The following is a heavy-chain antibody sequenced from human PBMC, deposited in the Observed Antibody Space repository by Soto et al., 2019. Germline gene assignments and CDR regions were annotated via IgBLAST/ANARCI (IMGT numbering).Heavy chain of an antibody. Sequence: QVQLVQSGAEVKKPGSSVKVSCKASGGTFSSYAINWVRQAPGQGLEWMGGVIPIFATADYAQQFQGRVTTTADESTSKAHMGLSSLRSEETAVYYCARCLCWVNYCHGMDVWSQGTTVIVSS. J-gene: IGHJ6*02. CDR2: VIPIFATA. CDR3: ARCLCWVNYCHGMDV. D-gene: IGHD3-10*02. V-gene: IGHV1-69*12. CDR1: GGTFSSYA.